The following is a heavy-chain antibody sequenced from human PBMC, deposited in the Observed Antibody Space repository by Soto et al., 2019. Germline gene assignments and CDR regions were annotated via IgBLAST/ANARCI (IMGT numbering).Heavy chain of an antibody. J-gene: IGHJ4*02. D-gene: IGHD3-22*01. CDR3: AATYYYDSSGYPYYFDY. CDR2: IIPIFGTA. V-gene: IGHV1-69*13. Sequence: GASVKVSCKASGGTFSSYAISWVRQAPGQGLEWMGGIIPIFGTANYAQKFQGRVTITADESTSTAYMELSSLRSEDTAVYYCAATYYYDSSGYPYYFDYWGQGTLVTVSS. CDR1: GGTFSSYA.